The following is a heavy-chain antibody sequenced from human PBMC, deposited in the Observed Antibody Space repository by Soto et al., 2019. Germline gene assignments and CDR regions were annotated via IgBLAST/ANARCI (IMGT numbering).Heavy chain of an antibody. J-gene: IGHJ4*02. V-gene: IGHV3-74*01. CDR1: GFIFSNYW. Sequence: EMQLVESGGGLVQPGGSLRLSCAASGFIFSNYWMHWVRQAPGKEPVWVSRISSDGTSTTYADSVKGRFTISRDNAKNTLYLQVNSLRAEDTAVYYCARVPNCDSSSCYSYFDFWGQGALVTVSS. CDR3: ARVPNCDSSSCYSYFDF. CDR2: ISSDGTST. D-gene: IGHD2-2*01.